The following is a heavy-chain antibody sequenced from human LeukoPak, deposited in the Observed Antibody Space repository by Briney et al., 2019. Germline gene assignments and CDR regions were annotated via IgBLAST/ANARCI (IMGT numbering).Heavy chain of an antibody. CDR1: GYTFTSYG. Sequence: ASVKVSCKASGYTFTSYGISWVRQAPGQGLEWMGWISAYNGNTNYAQKLQGRVTMTTDTSTSTAYMELRSLRSDDTAVYYCARDPEGWELLNSLDYWGQGTLVTVSS. V-gene: IGHV1-18*01. CDR3: ARDPEGWELLNSLDY. J-gene: IGHJ4*02. D-gene: IGHD1-26*01. CDR2: ISAYNGNT.